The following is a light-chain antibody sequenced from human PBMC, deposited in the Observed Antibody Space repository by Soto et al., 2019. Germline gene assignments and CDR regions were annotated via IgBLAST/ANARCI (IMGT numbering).Light chain of an antibody. CDR3: QVWDSSSDHYV. Sequence: SSELTQPPSVSGAPGQTATITCGGDNIGYKSVHWYQQKPGQAPVLVVYDDYDRPSGIPERFSGSYSGNTATLTIRRVEAGDEADYYCQVWDSSSDHYVFGTGTKVTVL. CDR1: NIGYKS. CDR2: DDY. V-gene: IGLV3-21*02. J-gene: IGLJ1*01.